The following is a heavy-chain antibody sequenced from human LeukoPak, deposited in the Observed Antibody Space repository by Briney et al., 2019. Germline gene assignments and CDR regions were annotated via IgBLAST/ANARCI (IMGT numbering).Heavy chain of an antibody. J-gene: IGHJ4*02. CDR1: GGSISSGGYY. D-gene: IGHD2-2*02. V-gene: IGHV4-31*03. CDR3: ARPYCSSTSCYTGS. Sequence: SETLSLTCTVSGGSISSGGYYWSWIRQHPGKGLEWIGYIYYSGSTYYNPSLKSRVTISVDKSKNQFSLKLSSVTAADTAVYYCARPYCSSTSCYTGSWGQGTLVTVSS. CDR2: IYYSGST.